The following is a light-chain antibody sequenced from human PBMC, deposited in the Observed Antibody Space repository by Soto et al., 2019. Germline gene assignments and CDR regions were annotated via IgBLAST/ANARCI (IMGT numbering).Light chain of an antibody. Sequence: EIVLTQSPGTLSLSPGERATLSCRASQSVSSSYLAWYQQKPGQAPRLLIYGASTRATGISARFSGSGSGTEFTLTTSSLQSEDFAIYYCQQYKNWPRTFGQGTKVDIK. V-gene: IGKV3-15*01. CDR3: QQYKNWPRT. CDR2: GAS. J-gene: IGKJ1*01. CDR1: QSVSSSY.